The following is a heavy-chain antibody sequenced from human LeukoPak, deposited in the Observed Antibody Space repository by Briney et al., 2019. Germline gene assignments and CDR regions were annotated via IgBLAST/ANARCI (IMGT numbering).Heavy chain of an antibody. CDR1: GFTFSSNW. J-gene: IGHJ4*02. Sequence: PGGSLRLSGAASGFTFSSNWMSWVRKAPGKGLEWVANIKQDGSEKYYVDSVKGRFTISGDNAKNSLYLQMNSLRAEDTAVYYCARVRGGYSYGSLDYWGQGTLVTVSS. V-gene: IGHV3-7*01. D-gene: IGHD5-18*01. CDR3: ARVRGGYSYGSLDY. CDR2: IKQDGSEK.